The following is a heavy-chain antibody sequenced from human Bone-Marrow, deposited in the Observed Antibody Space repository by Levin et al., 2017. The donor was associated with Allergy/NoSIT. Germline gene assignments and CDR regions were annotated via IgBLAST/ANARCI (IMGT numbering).Heavy chain of an antibody. CDR2: VSGNGGST. CDR1: GFTFSSYA. J-gene: IGHJ4*02. D-gene: IGHD3-3*01. Sequence: GGSLRLSCAASGFTFSSYALTWVRQAPGKGLEWVSSVSGNGGSTYYADSVKGRFTISRDNSKNIVYLHMNGLRGDDTAIYYCAKDPHYDFWSPFYEFWGQGALITVST. V-gene: IGHV3-23*01. CDR3: AKDPHYDFWSPFYEF.